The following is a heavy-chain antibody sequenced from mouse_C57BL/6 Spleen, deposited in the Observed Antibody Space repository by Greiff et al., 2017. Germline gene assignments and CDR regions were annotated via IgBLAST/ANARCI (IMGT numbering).Heavy chain of an antibody. CDR2: INPNNGGT. CDR1: GYTFTDYY. D-gene: IGHD1-1*01. Sequence: EVQLQQSGPELVKPGASVKISCKASGYTFTDYYMNWVKQSHGKSLEWIGDINPNNGGTSYNQKFKGKATLTVDKSSSTAYMELRSLTSEDSAVYYCAYYYGGSYGGYYYAMDYWGQGTSVTVSS. V-gene: IGHV1-26*01. CDR3: AYYYGGSYGGYYYAMDY. J-gene: IGHJ4*01.